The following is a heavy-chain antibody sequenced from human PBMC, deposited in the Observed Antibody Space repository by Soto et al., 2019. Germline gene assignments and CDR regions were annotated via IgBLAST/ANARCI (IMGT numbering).Heavy chain of an antibody. CDR1: GGTFSSYA. Sequence: QVQLVQSGAEVKKPGSSVKVSCKASGGTFSSYAISWVRQAPGQGLEWMGGIIPIFGTANYAQKFQGRVTITADESTSTAYMELSSLRSEDTAVYYCASKQVAGLSPGSSSGYYYDYFDYWGQGTLVTVSS. D-gene: IGHD3-22*01. CDR2: IIPIFGTA. J-gene: IGHJ4*02. V-gene: IGHV1-69*01. CDR3: ASKQVAGLSPGSSSGYYYDYFDY.